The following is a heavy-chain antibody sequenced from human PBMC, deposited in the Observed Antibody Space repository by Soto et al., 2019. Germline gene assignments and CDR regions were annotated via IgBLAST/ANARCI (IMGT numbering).Heavy chain of an antibody. J-gene: IGHJ4*02. Sequence: GGSLRLSCAASGLTVSSNYMSWVRQAPGKGLEWVAVISYDGNNKYYADSVKGRFTISRDSSENTLYLQMNSLRAEDTAVYYCAKSVYNWNDGFFDYWGQGTLVTVSS. CDR2: ISYDGNNK. V-gene: IGHV3-30*18. CDR1: GLTVSSNY. CDR3: AKSVYNWNDGFFDY. D-gene: IGHD1-1*01.